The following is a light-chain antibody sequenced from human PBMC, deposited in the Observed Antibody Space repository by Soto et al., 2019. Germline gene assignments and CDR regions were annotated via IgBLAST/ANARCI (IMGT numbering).Light chain of an antibody. CDR1: LSVNSH. CDR3: QRYHSWPLT. Sequence: ETVMTQSPATLSVSPGEGASLSCRASLSVNSHLAWYQQKPGQPPRLLIHGASTRATGIPDRFSGSGYGTEFTLTINCLQSGDFVVYYCQRYHSWPLTFGGGTTVEIK. CDR2: GAS. V-gene: IGKV3-15*01. J-gene: IGKJ4*01.